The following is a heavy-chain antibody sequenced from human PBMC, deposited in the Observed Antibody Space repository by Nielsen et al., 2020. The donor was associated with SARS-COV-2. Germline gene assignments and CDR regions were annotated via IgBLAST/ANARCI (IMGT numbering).Heavy chain of an antibody. Sequence: GGSLRLSCAASGFTFRSYGMNWVRPAPGKGLEWVSYISSSSSTIYYADSVKGRFTISRDNAKNSLYLQMNSLRVEDTAVYYCARDLGYCYSTSCYTLAFDIWGQGTMVTVSS. D-gene: IGHD2-2*02. J-gene: IGHJ3*02. CDR3: ARDLGYCYSTSCYTLAFDI. V-gene: IGHV3-48*01. CDR1: GFTFRSYG. CDR2: ISSSSSTI.